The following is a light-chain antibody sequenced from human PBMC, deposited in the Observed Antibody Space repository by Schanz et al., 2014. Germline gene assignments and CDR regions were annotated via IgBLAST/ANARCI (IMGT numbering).Light chain of an antibody. CDR2: DAS. V-gene: IGKV1-39*01. CDR3: QQYDSYPRT. Sequence: IQTTQSPSSLSAFVGDRVTITCRASQTINNFLNWYQQKPGTAPKLLIYDASTLQSGVPPRFSGSGSGTDFILTISSLQPEDFAAYYCQQYDSYPRTFGQGTKVEI. J-gene: IGKJ1*01. CDR1: QTINNF.